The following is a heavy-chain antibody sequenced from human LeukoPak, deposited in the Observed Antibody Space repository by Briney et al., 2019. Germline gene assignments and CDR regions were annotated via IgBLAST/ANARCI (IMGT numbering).Heavy chain of an antibody. CDR2: IIAILGIA. J-gene: IGHJ6*02. D-gene: IGHD2-2*01. CDR1: GGTFSSYA. V-gene: IGHV1-69*04. Sequence: GSSVKVSCKASGGTFSSYAISWVRQAPGQGLEWMGRIIAILGIANYAQKFQGRVTITADKSTSTAYMELSSLRSEDTAVYYCARDPVVPAAKPVYYYGMDVWGQGTTVTVSS. CDR3: ARDPVVPAAKPVYYYGMDV.